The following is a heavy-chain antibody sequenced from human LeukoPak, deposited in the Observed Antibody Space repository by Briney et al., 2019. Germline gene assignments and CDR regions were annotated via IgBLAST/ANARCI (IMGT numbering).Heavy chain of an antibody. CDR1: GFTVSSNY. J-gene: IGHJ3*02. Sequence: GGSLRLSCAASGFTVSSNYMSWVRQAPGKGLEWASLIYSDGSTNYADSVKGRFTVSRDNSKNTVYLQMNSLRAEDTAVYYCARVSYQPGAFDIWGQGTMVTVSS. CDR2: IYSDGST. V-gene: IGHV3-53*01. CDR3: ARVSYQPGAFDI.